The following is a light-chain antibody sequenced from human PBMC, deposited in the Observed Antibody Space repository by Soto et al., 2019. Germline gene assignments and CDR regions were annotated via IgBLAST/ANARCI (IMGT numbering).Light chain of an antibody. V-gene: IGKV3D-15*01. Sequence: EIVLTQSPGTLSLSPGERAALSCRASQSVSNNLAWYQQKPGQAPRLLIYDASNRATGIPARFSGSGSGTEFTLTISSLQSEDFAVYYCQQYNNWPPWTFGQGTKVDIK. CDR3: QQYNNWPPWT. J-gene: IGKJ1*01. CDR2: DAS. CDR1: QSVSNN.